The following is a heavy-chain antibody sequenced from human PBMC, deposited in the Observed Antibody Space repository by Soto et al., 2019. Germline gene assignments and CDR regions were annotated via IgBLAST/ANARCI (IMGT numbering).Heavy chain of an antibody. CDR2: IFYAGDT. CDR1: GESIATGAFY. Sequence: PSETLSLTCTVSGESIATGAFYWSWIRLQSGKGPEWIGSIFYAGDTYYNPSLKSRVEISLDGSQNQFSLKVTSLTAADTAVYYCASRDPGTSVDYWGQGTLVTVSS. J-gene: IGHJ4*02. V-gene: IGHV4-31*03. D-gene: IGHD1-7*01. CDR3: ASRDPGTSVDY.